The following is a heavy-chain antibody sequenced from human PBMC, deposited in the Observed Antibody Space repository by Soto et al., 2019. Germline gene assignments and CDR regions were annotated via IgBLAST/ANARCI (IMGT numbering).Heavy chain of an antibody. V-gene: IGHV3-33*01. D-gene: IGHD6-25*01. CDR3: AREYSAAAYLYYFDY. Sequence: GGSLRLSCAASGFTFSSYGMHWVRQAPGKGLEWVAVIWYDGSNKYYADSVKGRFTISRDNSKNTLYLQMNSLRAEDTAVYYGAREYSAAAYLYYFDYWGQGTLVTVSS. CDR1: GFTFSSYG. CDR2: IWYDGSNK. J-gene: IGHJ4*02.